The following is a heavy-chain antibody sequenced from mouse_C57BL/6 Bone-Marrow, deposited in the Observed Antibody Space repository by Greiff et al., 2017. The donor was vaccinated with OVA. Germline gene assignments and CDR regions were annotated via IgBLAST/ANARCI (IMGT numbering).Heavy chain of an antibody. D-gene: IGHD2-5*01. V-gene: IGHV1-15*01. Sequence: LVESGAELVRPGASVTLSCKASGYTFTDYEMHWVKQTPVHGLEWIGAIDPETGGTAYNQKFKGKAILTADKSSSTAYMELRSLTSEDSAVYYCTRGGYSNFLFAYWGQGTLVTVSA. CDR3: TRGGYSNFLFAY. CDR1: GYTFTDYE. J-gene: IGHJ3*01. CDR2: IDPETGGT.